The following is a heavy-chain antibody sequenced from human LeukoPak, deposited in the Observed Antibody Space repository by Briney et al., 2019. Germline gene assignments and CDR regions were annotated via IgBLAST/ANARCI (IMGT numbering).Heavy chain of an antibody. V-gene: IGHV3-30*03. J-gene: IGHJ4*02. D-gene: IGHD1-26*01. CDR1: GFTFTSYG. CDR2: ISYDGSNK. Sequence: GGSLRLSCAASGFTFTSYGMHWVRQAPGKGLGWVAVISYDGSNKYYADSVKGRFTISRDKSKNTLYLQMSSLRAEDTAVYFCARHRGSSLFVDYWGQGTLVTVSS. CDR3: ARHRGSSLFVDY.